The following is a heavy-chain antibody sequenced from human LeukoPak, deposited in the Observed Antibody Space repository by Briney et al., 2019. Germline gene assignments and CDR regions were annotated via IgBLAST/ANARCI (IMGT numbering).Heavy chain of an antibody. J-gene: IGHJ4*02. CDR1: GFTFSSYA. V-gene: IGHV3-23*01. D-gene: IGHD5-24*01. Sequence: GGSLRLSCAASGFTFSSYAMSWVRQAPGKGLEWVSAISGSGSSTYYADSVKGRFTISRDNSKNMLYLQMSSLRVEDTAVFYCAKYRGDGYNYNIFDYWGQGTLVTVSS. CDR2: ISGSGSST. CDR3: AKYRGDGYNYNIFDY.